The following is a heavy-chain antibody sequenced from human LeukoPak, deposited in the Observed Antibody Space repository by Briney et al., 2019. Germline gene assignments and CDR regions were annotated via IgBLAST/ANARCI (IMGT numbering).Heavy chain of an antibody. CDR1: GFTFSGYG. CDR2: IWYDGSNK. V-gene: IGHV3-33*01. Sequence: GRSLRLSCGASGFTFSGYGMHWVRQAPGKGLEWVAIIWYDGSNKDYAESVKGRFTISRDNSKTTLYLQMNSLRADDTAVYYCARDFAHYFDLWGRGTLVTVSS. J-gene: IGHJ2*01. CDR3: ARDFAHYFDL.